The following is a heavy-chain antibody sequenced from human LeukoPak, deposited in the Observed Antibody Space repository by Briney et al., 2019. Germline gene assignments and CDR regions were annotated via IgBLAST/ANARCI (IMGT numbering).Heavy chain of an antibody. D-gene: IGHD6-19*01. CDR2: IHYSGST. CDR3: ARLAVAVYCFAY. J-gene: IGHJ4*02. V-gene: IGHV4-39*07. CDR1: GGSISSGSYY. Sequence: SETLSLTCTVSGGSISSGSYYWGWIRQPPGKGLEWIGNIHYSGSTYYNPSLKSRVTISVDTSKNQFYLKLSSVTAADTAVYYCARLAVAVYCFAYWGQGTLVPVSS.